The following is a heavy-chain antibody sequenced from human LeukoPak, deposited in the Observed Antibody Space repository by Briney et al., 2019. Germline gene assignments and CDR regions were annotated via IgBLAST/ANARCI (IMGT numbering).Heavy chain of an antibody. Sequence: PGGSLRLSCAVSGITLSNYGMSWVRQAPGKGLEWVAGISDSGGSTKYADSVKGRFTISRDNPKNTLFLQMISLRAEDTAVYFCAKRGVVIRVVLVGFHKEAYYFESWGQGALVTVSS. CDR2: ISDSGGST. D-gene: IGHD3/OR15-3a*01. CDR1: GITLSNYG. CDR3: AKRGVVIRVVLVGFHKEAYYFES. V-gene: IGHV3-23*01. J-gene: IGHJ4*02.